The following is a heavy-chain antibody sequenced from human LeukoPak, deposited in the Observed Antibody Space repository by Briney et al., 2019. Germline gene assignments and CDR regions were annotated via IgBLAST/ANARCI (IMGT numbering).Heavy chain of an antibody. CDR2: IYTSGST. CDR3: ARGSIVVVPAAGAHNWFDP. Sequence: SQTLSLTCTVSGGSISSGSYYWSWIRQPAGKGLEWIGRIYTSGSTNYNPSLKSRVTISINTSKNQFSLKLTSVTAADTAVYYCARGSIVVVPAAGAHNWFDPWGQGTLVTVSS. D-gene: IGHD2-2*01. CDR1: GGSISSGSYY. V-gene: IGHV4-61*02. J-gene: IGHJ5*02.